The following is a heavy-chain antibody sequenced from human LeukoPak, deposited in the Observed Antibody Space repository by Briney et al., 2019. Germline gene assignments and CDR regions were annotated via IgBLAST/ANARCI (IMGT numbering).Heavy chain of an antibody. CDR1: GGTFSSYA. V-gene: IGHV1-18*01. Sequence: GSSVKVSCKASGGTFSSYAISWVRQAPGQGLEWMGWISVYSGNTNYAQKLQGRVTMTTDTSTSTAYMELRSLRSDDTAVYYCARGLNPYYYDSSGYYSGFDYWGQGTLVTVSS. D-gene: IGHD3-22*01. J-gene: IGHJ4*02. CDR3: ARGLNPYYYDSSGYYSGFDY. CDR2: ISVYSGNT.